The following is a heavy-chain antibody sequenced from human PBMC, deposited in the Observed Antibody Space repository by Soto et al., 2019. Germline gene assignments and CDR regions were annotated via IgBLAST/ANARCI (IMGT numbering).Heavy chain of an antibody. CDR3: ARGPYEQQLVRGYY. V-gene: IGHV4-34*01. CDR2: INHSGST. J-gene: IGHJ4*02. Sequence: SETLSLTCAVYGGSFSGYYWSWIRQPPGKGLEWIGEINHSGSTNYNPSLKSRVTISVDTSKNQFSLKLSSVTAADTAVYYCARGPYEQQLVRGYYWGQGTLVTVSS. D-gene: IGHD6-13*01. CDR1: GGSFSGYY.